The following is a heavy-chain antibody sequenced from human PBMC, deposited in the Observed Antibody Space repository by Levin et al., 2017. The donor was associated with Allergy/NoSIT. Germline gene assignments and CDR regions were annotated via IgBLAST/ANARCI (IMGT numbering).Heavy chain of an antibody. J-gene: IGHJ5*02. D-gene: IGHD3-10*01. Sequence: PSETLSLTCSVSGDSISSVAYYWTWVRQRPGKGLEWIGNISYRGTQYNPSLESRLTISTDTSQNQFSLKLTSVTAADTAVYYCARDKGYGSGPRWLDPWGQGIPVTVSS. CDR3: ARDKGYGSGPRWLDP. V-gene: IGHV4-31*03. CDR2: ISYRGT. CDR1: GDSISSVAYY.